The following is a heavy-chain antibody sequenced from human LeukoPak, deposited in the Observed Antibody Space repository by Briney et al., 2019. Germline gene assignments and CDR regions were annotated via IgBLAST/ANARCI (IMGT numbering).Heavy chain of an antibody. J-gene: IGHJ4*02. CDR3: ARIVGPYSSSWPQRDY. V-gene: IGHV4-4*07. D-gene: IGHD6-13*01. Sequence: SETLSLTCTVSDTSINTYYWSWIRQPAGKGLEWIGHIYTTGTTNYNPSLKSRVTMSIDTSKNQFSLNLRSVTAADTAVYYCARIVGPYSSSWPQRDYWGQGTLVTVSS. CDR1: DTSINTYY. CDR2: IYTTGTT.